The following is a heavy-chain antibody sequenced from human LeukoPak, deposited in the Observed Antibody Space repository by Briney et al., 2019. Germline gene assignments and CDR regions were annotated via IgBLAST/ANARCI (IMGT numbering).Heavy chain of an antibody. D-gene: IGHD3-10*01. J-gene: IGHJ3*02. CDR2: IYYSGST. CDR1: GGSISSYY. V-gene: IGHV4-59*01. CDR3: ARVRTSGGDAFDI. Sequence: SETLSLTCTVSGGSISSYYWSWIRQPPGRGLEWIGYIYYSGSTNYNPSLKSRVTISVDTSKNQFSLKLSSVTAADTAVYYCARVRTSGGDAFDIWGQGTMVTVSS.